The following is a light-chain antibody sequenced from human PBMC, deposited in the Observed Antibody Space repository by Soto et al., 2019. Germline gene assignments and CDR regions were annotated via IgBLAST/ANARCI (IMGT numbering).Light chain of an antibody. Sequence: EVVMTQSPATLCVSPGGRATLSSRASQTVSRNLAWYQQRPGQAPRLLIYDISNRATGVPARFSGSGSETEFTLTIRSLQSEDFAVYFCQQYNNWPSFGQGTRREI. CDR2: DIS. V-gene: IGKV3-15*01. J-gene: IGKJ5*01. CDR3: QQYNNWPS. CDR1: QTVSRN.